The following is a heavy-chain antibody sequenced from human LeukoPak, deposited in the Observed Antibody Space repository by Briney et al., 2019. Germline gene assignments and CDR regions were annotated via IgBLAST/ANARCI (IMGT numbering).Heavy chain of an antibody. CDR3: ARSSGGSGRWGDNWFDP. Sequence: ASVKVSCKASGYTFTGCYMHWVRQAPGQGLEWMGWINPNNGGTNYAQKFQGRVTMTRDTSISTAYMELSSLRSDDTAVYYCARSSGGSGRWGDNWFDPWGQGTLVSVSS. D-gene: IGHD3-10*01. CDR1: GYTFTGCY. V-gene: IGHV1-2*02. J-gene: IGHJ5*02. CDR2: INPNNGGT.